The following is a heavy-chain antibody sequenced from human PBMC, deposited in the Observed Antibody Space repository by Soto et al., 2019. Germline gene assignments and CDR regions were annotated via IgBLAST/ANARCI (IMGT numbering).Heavy chain of an antibody. CDR3: ARGKDTAVSLGDY. J-gene: IGHJ4*02. D-gene: IGHD5-18*01. CDR2: IIPIFGTA. V-gene: IGHV1-69*06. CDR1: GGTFSSYA. Sequence: QVQLVQSGAEVKKPGSSVKVSCKASGGTFSSYAISWVRQAPGQGLEWMGGIIPIFGTANYEQKFQGRVTITADNSTGSAYMELCSLGYEDTAVYYGARGKDTAVSLGDYWGQGTLFTFSS.